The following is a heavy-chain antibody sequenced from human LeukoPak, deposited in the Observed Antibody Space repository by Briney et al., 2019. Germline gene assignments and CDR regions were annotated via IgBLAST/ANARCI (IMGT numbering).Heavy chain of an antibody. CDR3: PKDKALRYFDWLKRDAFDI. V-gene: IGHV3-23*01. Sequence: GGSLRLSCAASGFTFSSYAMSWVRQAPGNGLEWVSAISGSGGSTYYADSVKGRFTISRDNSKNTLYLQMNSLRAEDTAVYYCPKDKALRYFDWLKRDAFDIWGQGTMVTVSS. D-gene: IGHD3-9*01. CDR2: ISGSGGST. CDR1: GFTFSSYA. J-gene: IGHJ3*02.